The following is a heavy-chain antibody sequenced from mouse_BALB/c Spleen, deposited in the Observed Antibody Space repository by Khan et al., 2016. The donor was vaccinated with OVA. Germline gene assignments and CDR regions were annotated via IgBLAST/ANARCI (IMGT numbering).Heavy chain of an antibody. V-gene: IGHV7-3*02. J-gene: IGHJ4*01. D-gene: IGHD2-10*02. CDR1: GFTFTDYY. CDR3: ARGQYGNPLAMGY. CDR2: IRNKANGYTT. Sequence: EVELVESGGGLVQPGGSLRLSCATSGFTFTDYYMNWVRQPPGKALEWLAFIRNKANGYTTEYSSSVKGRFTISRDNSQIILYLQMNTLRAEDSATYYCARGQYGNPLAMGYWGQGTSVTVSS.